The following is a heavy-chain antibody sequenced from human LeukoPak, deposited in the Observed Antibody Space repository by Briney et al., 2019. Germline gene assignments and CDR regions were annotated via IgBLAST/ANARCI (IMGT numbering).Heavy chain of an antibody. D-gene: IGHD6-13*01. J-gene: IGHJ3*02. V-gene: IGHV4-59*12. Sequence: PSETLSLTCTVSGGSIISYYWSWIRQPPGKGLEWIGYIHSSGSTNYSPSLKSRVTISVDKSKNQFSLKLSSVTAADTAVYYCARGWAAAGTIGAFDIWGQGTMVTVSS. CDR3: ARGWAAAGTIGAFDI. CDR2: IHSSGST. CDR1: GGSIISYY.